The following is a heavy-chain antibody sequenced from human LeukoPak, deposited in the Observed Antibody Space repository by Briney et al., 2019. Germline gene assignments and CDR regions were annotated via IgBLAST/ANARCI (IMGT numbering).Heavy chain of an antibody. Sequence: PGGSLRLSCAASGFTFSSHAMTWVRQAPGKGLEWVAGISHDGSDKYYEDSVKGRFTISRDNSKNTVNLQMTGLGAEDTAVYYCAKGGCRTSRCYITLWGPGTLVTVSS. J-gene: IGHJ4*02. D-gene: IGHD2-2*02. CDR3: AKGGCRTSRCYITL. V-gene: IGHV3-30*18. CDR1: GFTFSSHA. CDR2: ISHDGSDK.